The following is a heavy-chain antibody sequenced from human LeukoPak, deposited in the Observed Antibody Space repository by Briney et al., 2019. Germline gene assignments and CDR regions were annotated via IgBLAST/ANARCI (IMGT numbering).Heavy chain of an antibody. V-gene: IGHV3-49*04. D-gene: IGHD5-18*01. Sequence: GRSLRLSCTATEFTFGDHAMSSAHHAAGKGLEWVGFIRSRVYGGRTEYAASVQGRFVISRDESKGIAYLELSRLKTEETAVYYCSRGAIQLWLYDGMDVWGQGTTVTVSS. CDR1: EFTFGDHA. CDR3: SRGAIQLWLYDGMDV. J-gene: IGHJ6*02. CDR2: IRSRVYGGRT.